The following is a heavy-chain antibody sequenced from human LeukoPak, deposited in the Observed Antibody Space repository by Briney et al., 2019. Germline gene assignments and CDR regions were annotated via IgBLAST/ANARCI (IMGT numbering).Heavy chain of an antibody. V-gene: IGHV3-23*01. CDR3: AKRTAGTKALDY. Sequence: GGSLRLSCAASGVTFNNYGMSWVRQAPGKGLEWFPSISGSGSSTFYADSVKGRFTISIDNSKNTLYLQMNSLRAEDTAVYYCAKRTAGTKALDYWGQGTLVTVSS. J-gene: IGHJ4*02. D-gene: IGHD1-1*01. CDR1: GVTFNNYG. CDR2: ISGSGSST.